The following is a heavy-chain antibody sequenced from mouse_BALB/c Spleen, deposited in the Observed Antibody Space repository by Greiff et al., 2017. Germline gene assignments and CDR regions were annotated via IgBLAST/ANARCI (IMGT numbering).Heavy chain of an antibody. J-gene: IGHJ3*01. V-gene: IGHV5-6-4*01. Sequence: EVKLVESGGGLVKPGGSLKLSCAASGFTFSSYTMSWVRQTPEKRLEWVATISSGGSYTYYPDSVKGRFTISRDNAKNTLYLQMSSLKSEDTAMYYCTRDPDDCDWFAYWGQGTLVTVSA. CDR1: GFTFSSYT. D-gene: IGHD2-4*01. CDR3: TRDPDDCDWFAY. CDR2: ISSGGSYT.